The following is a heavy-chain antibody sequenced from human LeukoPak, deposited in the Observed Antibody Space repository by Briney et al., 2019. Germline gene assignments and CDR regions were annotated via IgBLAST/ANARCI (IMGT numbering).Heavy chain of an antibody. CDR1: GFTFSSYA. CDR3: AKDLVAGTYFDY. J-gene: IGHJ4*02. CDR2: ISGSGGST. Sequence: PGGSLRLSCAASGFTFSSYAMSWVRQAPGKGLEWASAISGSGGSTYYADSVKGRFTISRDNSKNTLYLQMNSLRAEDTAVYYCAKDLVAGTYFDYWGQGTLVTVSS. V-gene: IGHV3-23*01. D-gene: IGHD6-19*01.